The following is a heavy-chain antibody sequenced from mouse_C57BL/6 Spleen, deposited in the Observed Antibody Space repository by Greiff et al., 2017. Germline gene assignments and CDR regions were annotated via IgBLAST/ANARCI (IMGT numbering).Heavy chain of an antibody. CDR1: GYAFTNYL. V-gene: IGHV1-54*01. Sequence: QVQLKESGAELVRPGTSVKVSCKASGYAFTNYLIEWVKQRPGQGLEWIGVINPGSGGTNYNEKFKGKATLTADKSSGTAYMQLSSLTSEDSAVYFCARGTGRGERHFDYWGQGTTLTVSS. D-gene: IGHD4-1*01. J-gene: IGHJ2*01. CDR2: INPGSGGT. CDR3: ARGTGRGERHFDY.